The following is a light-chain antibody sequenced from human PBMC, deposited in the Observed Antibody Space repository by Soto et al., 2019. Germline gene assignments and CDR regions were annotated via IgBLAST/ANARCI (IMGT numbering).Light chain of an antibody. CDR3: QQYNSYSWT. CDR2: DAS. Sequence: DIQMTQSPSTLSESVGDRVTITCRASQSITIWLAWYQQKPGKAPKLLIFDASSLESGVPSRFSGSGSGTEFTLTISSLQPDDFATYYCQQYNSYSWTFGQGTKVEIK. CDR1: QSITIW. J-gene: IGKJ1*01. V-gene: IGKV1-5*01.